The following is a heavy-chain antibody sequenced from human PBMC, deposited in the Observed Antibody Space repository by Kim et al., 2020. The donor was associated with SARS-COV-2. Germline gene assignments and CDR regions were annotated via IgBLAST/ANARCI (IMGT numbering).Heavy chain of an antibody. V-gene: IGHV3-49*04. D-gene: IGHD3-10*01. Sequence: GGSLRLSCTASGFTFGDYAMSWVRQAPGKGLEWVGFIRSKAYGGTTEYAASVKGRFTISRDDSKSIAYLQMNSLKTEDTAVYYCTREGNYGSGSPFYYYGMDVWGQGTTVTVSS. CDR2: IRSKAYGGTT. CDR3: TREGNYGSGSPFYYYGMDV. CDR1: GFTFGDYA. J-gene: IGHJ6*02.